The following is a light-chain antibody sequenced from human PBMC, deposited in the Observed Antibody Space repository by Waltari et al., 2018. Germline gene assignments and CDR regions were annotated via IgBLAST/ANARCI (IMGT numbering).Light chain of an antibody. CDR2: AAS. J-gene: IGKJ4*01. Sequence: DIQMTQSPSSLSASVGDRVTITCRASQSIDRTVNWYQQKPRQAPKFLIYAASSLQSGVPSRFSGSGSGTDFTLTISSLQPEDFATYFCQQSYSTPLTFGGGTKVEIK. CDR3: QQSYSTPLT. V-gene: IGKV1-39*01. CDR1: QSIDRT.